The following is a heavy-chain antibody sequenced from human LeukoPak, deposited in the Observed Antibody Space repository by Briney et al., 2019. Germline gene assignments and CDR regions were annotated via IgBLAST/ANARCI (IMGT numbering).Heavy chain of an antibody. J-gene: IGHJ4*02. V-gene: IGHV3-64*01. CDR3: AREGDAGSYDY. D-gene: IGHD3-10*01. Sequence: GGSLRLSCVASEFTFSNYHMHWVRQAPGKGLESVSAISLSGGPTYYANSVKGRFTISRVDSKNTLYLQMDSLRIEDMAVYYCAREGDAGSYDYWGQGTLVTVSS. CDR1: EFTFSNYH. CDR2: ISLSGGPT.